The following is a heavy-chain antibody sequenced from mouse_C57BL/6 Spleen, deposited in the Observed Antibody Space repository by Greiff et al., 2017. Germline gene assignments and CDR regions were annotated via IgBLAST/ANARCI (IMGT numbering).Heavy chain of an antibody. CDR3: ARGYDGYFPWFAY. CDR1: GFTFSDYG. D-gene: IGHD2-3*01. Sequence: EVHLVESGGGLVKPGGSLKLSCAASGFTFSDYGMHWVRQAPEKGLEWVAYISSGSSTIYYADTVKGRFTISRDNAKNTLFLQMTSLRSEDTAMYYCARGYDGYFPWFAYWGQGTLVTVSA. V-gene: IGHV5-17*01. CDR2: ISSGSSTI. J-gene: IGHJ3*01.